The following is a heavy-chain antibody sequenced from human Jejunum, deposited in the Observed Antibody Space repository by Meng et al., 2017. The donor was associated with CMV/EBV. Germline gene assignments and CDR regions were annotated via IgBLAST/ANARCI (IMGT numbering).Heavy chain of an antibody. CDR1: FTSSF. V-gene: IGHV4-34*12. CDR2: LLHSGRT. Sequence: FTSSFSDWLRPPPGKELEWIGSLLHSGRTNYYPSLMNRVPISVDTSKNQFSLQLSSVTAADTAMYYCARVKPLEQSSFFRTGRLFDYWGQGTLVTVSS. D-gene: IGHD7-27*01. J-gene: IGHJ4*02. CDR3: ARVKPLEQSSFFRTGRLFDY.